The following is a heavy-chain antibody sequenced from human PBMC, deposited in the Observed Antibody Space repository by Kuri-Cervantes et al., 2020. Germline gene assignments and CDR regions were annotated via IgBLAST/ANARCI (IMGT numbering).Heavy chain of an antibody. CDR1: GGSFSGYY. D-gene: IGHD6-6*01. J-gene: IGHJ6*03. V-gene: IGHV4-34*01. CDR3: ARDSKYSTSSGPDYYSYYYMDV. Sequence: SETLSLTCAVYGGSFSGYYWSGIRQPPGKGLEWIGEINHSGSTNYNPSLKSRVTISVDTSKNQFSLKLTSVTAADTAVYYCARDSKYSTSSGPDYYSYYYMDVWGKGTTVTVSS. CDR2: INHSGST.